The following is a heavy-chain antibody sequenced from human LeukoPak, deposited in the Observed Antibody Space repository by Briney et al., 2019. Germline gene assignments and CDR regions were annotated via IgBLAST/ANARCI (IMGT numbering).Heavy chain of an antibody. CDR3: ARKELEGSWFDP. Sequence: TGGSLRLSCAASGFTLSPYAMNWVGQAPWKGLEWIAFISDSGHTKYNADSVKGRFTISRDNAKNSVFLQMNSLRDEDTAVYYCARKELEGSWFDPWGQGTLVTVTS. D-gene: IGHD3-3*01. J-gene: IGHJ5*02. CDR2: ISDSGHTK. CDR1: GFTLSPYA. V-gene: IGHV3-48*02.